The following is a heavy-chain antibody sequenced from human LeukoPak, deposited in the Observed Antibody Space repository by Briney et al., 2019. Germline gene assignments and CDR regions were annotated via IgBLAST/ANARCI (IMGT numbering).Heavy chain of an antibody. J-gene: IGHJ4*02. Sequence: GSVKVSCKASGHTLTGYYMHWVRQAPGQGLEWMGWINPNSGGTNYAQKFQGRVTMTRDMSISTVYMELSRLRSDDTAIYYCARDRVYYYDTSGRSYFDYWGQGTLVTVSS. D-gene: IGHD3-22*01. CDR2: INPNSGGT. CDR3: ARDRVYYYDTSGRSYFDY. CDR1: GHTLTGYY. V-gene: IGHV1-2*02.